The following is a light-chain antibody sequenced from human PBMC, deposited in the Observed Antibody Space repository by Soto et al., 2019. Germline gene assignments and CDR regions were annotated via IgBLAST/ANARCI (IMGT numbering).Light chain of an antibody. CDR2: EGS. CDR3: CFFARGSPLV. Sequence: QSALTQPASVSGSPVQSITISCTGTSSDVGSYNLVSWYQQHPGNAPKLMIYEGSKRPSGVSNRFFGSTSGNTASLTISGLQGEVEAKYYCCFFARGSPLVFGGGTKLTVL. J-gene: IGLJ3*02. V-gene: IGLV2-23*01. CDR1: SSDVGSYNL.